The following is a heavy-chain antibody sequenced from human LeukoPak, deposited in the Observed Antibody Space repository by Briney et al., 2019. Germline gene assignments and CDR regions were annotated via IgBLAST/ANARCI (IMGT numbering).Heavy chain of an antibody. Sequence: GESLKISCKGSGCSFTSYWIGWVRQMPGKGLEWMGIIYPGDSDTRYSPSFQGQVTISADKSISTAYLQWSSLKASDTAMYYCARTTYYCDSSGYYYGYYYYGMDVWGQGTTVTVSS. J-gene: IGHJ6*02. CDR1: GCSFTSYW. V-gene: IGHV5-51*01. CDR3: ARTTYYCDSSGYYYGYYYYGMDV. CDR2: IYPGDSDT. D-gene: IGHD3-22*01.